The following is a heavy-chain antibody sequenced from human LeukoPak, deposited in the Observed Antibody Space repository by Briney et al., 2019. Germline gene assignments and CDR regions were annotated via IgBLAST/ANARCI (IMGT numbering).Heavy chain of an antibody. J-gene: IGHJ3*02. V-gene: IGHV4-4*09. CDR3: ARRRASGWAFDI. CDR1: GGSISSYY. D-gene: IGHD6-25*01. CDR2: IYTSGST. Sequence: SETLSLICTVSGGSISSYYWSWIRQPPGKGLEWIGYIYTSGSTNYNPSLKSRVTISVDTSKNQFSLKLSSVTAADTAVYYCARRRASGWAFDIWGQGTMVTVSS.